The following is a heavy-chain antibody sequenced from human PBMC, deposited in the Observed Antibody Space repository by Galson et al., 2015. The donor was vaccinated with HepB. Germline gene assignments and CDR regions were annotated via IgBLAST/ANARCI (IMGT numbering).Heavy chain of an antibody. J-gene: IGHJ1*01. CDR2: IRSKPNSNAT. D-gene: IGHD4-11*01. CDR1: GFTFSGSS. CDR3: TRLKMTTVTTEFD. V-gene: IGHV3-73*01. Sequence: SLRLSCAASGFTFSGSSMHWVRQASGKGLEWVGRIRSKPNSNATAYAASVRGRFTISRDDSKNTAYLQMNSLRSEDTAVYYCTRLKMTTVTTEFDWGQGTLVTVSS.